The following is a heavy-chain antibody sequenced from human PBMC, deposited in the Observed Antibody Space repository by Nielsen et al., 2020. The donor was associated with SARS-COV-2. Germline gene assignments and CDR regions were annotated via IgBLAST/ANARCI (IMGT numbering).Heavy chain of an antibody. J-gene: IGHJ4*02. CDR3: ATQYYTSWPH. V-gene: IGHV5-51*01. CDR1: GYPFTSYW. Sequence: KISCKGSGYPFTSYWIGWVRQMPGKGLEWMGIIYPGDSDTRYSPSFQGQVTISADKSITTAYLQWSSLKASDTANYYCATQYYTSWPHWGQGTLVTVSS. CDR2: IYPGDSDT. D-gene: IGHD2-2*01.